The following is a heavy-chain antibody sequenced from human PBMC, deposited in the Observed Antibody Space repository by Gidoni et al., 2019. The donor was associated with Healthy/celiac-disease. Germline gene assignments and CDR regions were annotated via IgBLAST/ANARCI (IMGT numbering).Heavy chain of an antibody. V-gene: IGHV3-49*03. J-gene: IGHJ3*02. CDR2: IRSKAYGVTT. Sequence: EVQLVESGGGLVQPGRSLRLSCTASCFTFGDYAISWFRQAPGKGLEWVGVIRSKAYGVTTEYAASVKGRFTISRDDSKSIAYLQMNSLKTEDTAVYYCTRAKDPGIAAAGWGRFAFDIWGQGTMVTVSS. CDR3: TRAKDPGIAAAGWGRFAFDI. D-gene: IGHD6-13*01. CDR1: CFTFGDYA.